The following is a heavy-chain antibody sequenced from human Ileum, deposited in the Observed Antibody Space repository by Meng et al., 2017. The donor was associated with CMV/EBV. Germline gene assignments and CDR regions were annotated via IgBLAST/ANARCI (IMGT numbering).Heavy chain of an antibody. CDR2: LIPILGIA. V-gene: IGHV1-69*02. J-gene: IGHJ4*02. D-gene: IGHD3-16*01. Sequence: SVKVSCKASGGTFSSYTISWVRQAPGQGLEWMGRLIPILGIANYAQKFQGRVTITADKSTSTAYMELSSLRSEDTAVYYCARVGGGWTTGGPFDYWGQGTLVTVSS. CDR3: ARVGGGWTTGGPFDY. CDR1: GGTFSSYT.